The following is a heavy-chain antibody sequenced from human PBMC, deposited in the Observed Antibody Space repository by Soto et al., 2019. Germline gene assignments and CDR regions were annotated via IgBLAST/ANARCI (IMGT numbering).Heavy chain of an antibody. CDR2: IIPIFGTA. Sequence: QVQLVQSGAEVKKPGSSVKVSCKASGGTFSSYAISWVRQAPGQGLEWMGGIIPIFGTANYAQKFQGRVTITADESTSTAYMELSSLRSEDTAVYYCARNYGDIRRGHYYGMDVWGQGTTVTVSS. CDR3: ARNYGDIRRGHYYGMDV. CDR1: GGTFSSYA. D-gene: IGHD4-17*01. V-gene: IGHV1-69*01. J-gene: IGHJ6*02.